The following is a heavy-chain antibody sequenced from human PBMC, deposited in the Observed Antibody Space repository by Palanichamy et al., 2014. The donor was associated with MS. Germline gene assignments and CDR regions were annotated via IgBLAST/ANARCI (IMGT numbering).Heavy chain of an antibody. J-gene: IGHJ6*02. CDR3: ARVLAGGCMDV. Sequence: EVQLVESGGGVLQPGGSLRLSCAASGFTFSSYWMHWVRQASGKGLVWVSRIDSDGNNIQYAGSVKGRFTISRDNAKNTLYLQMSSLRVEDTAVYYCARVLAGGCMDVWGQGTTVTISS. D-gene: IGHD6-13*01. CDR1: GFTFSSYW. V-gene: IGHV3-74*03. CDR2: IDSDGNNI.